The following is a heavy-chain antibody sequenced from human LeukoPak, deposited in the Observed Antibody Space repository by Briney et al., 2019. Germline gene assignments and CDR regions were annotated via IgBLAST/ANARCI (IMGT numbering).Heavy chain of an antibody. Sequence: GGSLRLSCAASGFTFSSIWMSWVRQAPGKGLEWVANINQDGSEKYYVDSVKGRFTISRDNAKNSLYLQMNSLRAEDTAVYYCAKELLTMVRGVIPYYYGMDVWGQGTTVTVSS. CDR2: INQDGSEK. CDR1: GFTFSSIW. J-gene: IGHJ6*02. V-gene: IGHV3-7*03. D-gene: IGHD3-10*01. CDR3: AKELLTMVRGVIPYYYGMDV.